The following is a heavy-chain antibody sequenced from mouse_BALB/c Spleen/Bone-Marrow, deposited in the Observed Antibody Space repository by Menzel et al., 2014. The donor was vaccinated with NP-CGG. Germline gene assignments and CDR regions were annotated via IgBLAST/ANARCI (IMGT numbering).Heavy chain of an antibody. Sequence: EVMLVESGGGLVKPGGSMKLSCAASGFTFSDAWMAWVRQSPEKGLEWVAEIRSKANNHATYYAESVQGRFTISRDDSKNSVYLQMNSLRAEDTGIYYCTRSYGKGNWDFDVWGAGTTVTVSS. CDR3: TRSYGKGNWDFDV. CDR1: GFTFSDAW. CDR2: IRSKANNHAT. J-gene: IGHJ1*01. V-gene: IGHV6-6*01. D-gene: IGHD2-1*01.